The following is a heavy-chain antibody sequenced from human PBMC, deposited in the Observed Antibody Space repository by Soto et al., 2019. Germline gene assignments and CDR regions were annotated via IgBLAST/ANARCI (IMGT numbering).Heavy chain of an antibody. J-gene: IGHJ4*02. V-gene: IGHV1-69*08. CDR3: ARDLSGGYGGNPGYFDY. CDR2: IIPILGIA. CDR1: GGTFSSYT. Sequence: QVQLVQSGAEVKKPGSSVKVSCKASGGTFSSYTISWVRQAPGQGLEWMGRIIPILGIANYAQKFQARVTITPDKSTSTAYMELSSLRSEDTAVYYCARDLSGGYGGNPGYFDYWGQGTLVTVSS. D-gene: IGHD2-15*01.